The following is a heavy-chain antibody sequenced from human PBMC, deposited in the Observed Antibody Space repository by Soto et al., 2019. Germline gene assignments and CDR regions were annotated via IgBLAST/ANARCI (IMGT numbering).Heavy chain of an antibody. CDR2: ISAYNGNT. J-gene: IGHJ6*02. V-gene: IGHV1-18*01. CDR3: ARELSGWKTFYGMDV. D-gene: IGHD6-19*01. Sequence: QVQLVQSGAEVKKPGASVKVSCKASGYTFTSYGISWVRHAPGQGLEGMGWISAYNGNTNYAQKLQGRVTMTTDTSTSTAYMELRSLRSDDTAVYYCARELSGWKTFYGMDVWGQGTTVTVSS. CDR1: GYTFTSYG.